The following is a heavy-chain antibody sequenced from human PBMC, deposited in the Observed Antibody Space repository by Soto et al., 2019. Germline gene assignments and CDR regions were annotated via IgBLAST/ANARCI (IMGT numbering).Heavy chain of an antibody. D-gene: IGHD6-6*01. J-gene: IGHJ4*02. CDR2: IYYSGST. CDR3: ARDPVEELVPDY. CDR1: GGSISSGDYY. Sequence: SETLSLTCTVSGGSISSGDYYWSWIRQPPGKGLEWIGYIYYSGSTYYNPSLKSRVTISVDTSKNQFSLKLSSVTAADTAVCYCARDPVEELVPDYWGQGTLVTVSS. V-gene: IGHV4-30-4*01.